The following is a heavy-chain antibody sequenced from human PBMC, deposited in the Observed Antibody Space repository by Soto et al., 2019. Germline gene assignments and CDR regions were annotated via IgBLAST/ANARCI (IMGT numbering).Heavy chain of an antibody. D-gene: IGHD6-19*01. V-gene: IGHV3-30*03. Sequence: QVQLVESGGGVVQPGRSLRLSCAASGFTFSSYGMHWVRQAPGKGLEWVAVISYDGSNKYYADSVKGRFTISRDNXKNTLYLQMNSLRAEDTAVYYCALNPSKGSGAVDYWGQGTLVTVSS. CDR2: ISYDGSNK. J-gene: IGHJ4*02. CDR3: ALNPSKGSGAVDY. CDR1: GFTFSSYG.